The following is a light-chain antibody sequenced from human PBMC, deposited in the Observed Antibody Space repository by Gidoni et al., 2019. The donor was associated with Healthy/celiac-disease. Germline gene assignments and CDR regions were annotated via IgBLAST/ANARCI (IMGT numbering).Light chain of an antibody. CDR2: DAS. CDR1: QSVSSY. J-gene: IGKJ4*01. Sequence: EIVLTQSRATLSLSPGERATLSCRASQSVSSYLAWYQQKPGQAPRLLIYDASSGSGTDFTLTISSLEPEDFAVYYCQQRSNWPVTFGGRTKVEIK. V-gene: IGKV3-11*01. CDR3: QQRSNWPVT.